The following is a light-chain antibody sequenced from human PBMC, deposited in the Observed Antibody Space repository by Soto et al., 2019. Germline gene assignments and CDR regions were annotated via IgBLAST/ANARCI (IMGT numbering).Light chain of an antibody. CDR1: SSDVGGYNY. J-gene: IGLJ1*01. CDR3: SSYTTSNTRQIV. V-gene: IGLV2-14*03. Sequence: QSALTQPATVSGSPGQSITISCTGTSSDVGGYNYVSWYQHHPGKAPKLMIYDVSYRPSGVSNRFSGSKSGNTASLTISGLQTEDEADYSCSSYTTSNTRQIVFGTGTKLTVL. CDR2: DVS.